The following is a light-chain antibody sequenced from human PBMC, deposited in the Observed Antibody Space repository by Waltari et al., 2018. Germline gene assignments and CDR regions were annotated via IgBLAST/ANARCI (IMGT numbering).Light chain of an antibody. CDR2: GAS. V-gene: IGKV4-1*01. J-gene: IGKJ1*01. Sequence: QIILCEASDNSFLSWYQPNPGQPPNFLIYGASTRESGVPARFRGSGSGTAFTLSSSNLQAEDVAVDYCQRYYRRRTFGQGTKVEIK. CDR3: QRYYRRRT. CDR1: QIILCEASDNSF.